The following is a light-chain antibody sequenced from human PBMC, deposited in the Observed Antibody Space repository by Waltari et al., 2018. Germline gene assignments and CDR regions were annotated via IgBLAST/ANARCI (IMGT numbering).Light chain of an antibody. J-gene: IGKJ1*01. Sequence: DIVLTQSPASLAVSLGQRATITCKSSHSVLSSSNNKDYLAWYQQKPGQPPKLLIYWASTRESGVPDRFSGSGSGTDFTLTISSLQAEDVAVYYCQQYYSTPPRTFGQGTKVEIK. CDR2: WAS. V-gene: IGKV4-1*01. CDR3: QQYYSTPPRT. CDR1: HSVLSSSNNKDY.